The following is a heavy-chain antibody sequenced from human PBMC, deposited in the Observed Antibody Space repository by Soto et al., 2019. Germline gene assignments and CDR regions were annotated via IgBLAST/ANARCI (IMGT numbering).Heavy chain of an antibody. CDR3: AKDSPSYTTSPFYFDS. CDR2: ITSNGDST. J-gene: IGHJ4*02. V-gene: IGHV3-23*01. CDR1: GFDFNKYA. Sequence: GGSLRLSCTAFGFDFNKYAMTWVRQAPGKGLQWVSSITSNGDSTYYADSVKGRFTTSRDNSKNTLYLQMNSLRADDTAVFYCAKDSPSYTTSPFYFDSWGQGTLVTVSS. D-gene: IGHD2-2*02.